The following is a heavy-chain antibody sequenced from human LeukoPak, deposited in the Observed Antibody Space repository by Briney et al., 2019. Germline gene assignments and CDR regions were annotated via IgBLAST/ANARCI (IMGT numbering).Heavy chain of an antibody. CDR2: ISSTTTTI. D-gene: IGHD4-17*01. Sequence: PGGSLRLSCAASGFTFSTYSMNWVRQAPGKGLEWVSYISSTTTTIYYADSVKGRFTIFRDNAKNSLYLQMNSLRAEDTAVYYCARGRSYGEFDYWGQGTLVTVSS. CDR3: ARGRSYGEFDY. CDR1: GFTFSTYS. V-gene: IGHV3-48*01. J-gene: IGHJ4*02.